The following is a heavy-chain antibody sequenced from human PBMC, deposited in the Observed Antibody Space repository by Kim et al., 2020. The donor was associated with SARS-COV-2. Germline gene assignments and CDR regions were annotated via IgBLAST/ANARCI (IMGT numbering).Heavy chain of an antibody. V-gene: IGHV3-74*01. J-gene: IGHJ6*02. CDR3: ARGWNAMDV. D-gene: IGHD1-1*01. Sequence: SYADSVTVRFTISRDNARNMLCLQMNSLRDDDTALYYCARGWNAMDVWGQGTTVTGFS.